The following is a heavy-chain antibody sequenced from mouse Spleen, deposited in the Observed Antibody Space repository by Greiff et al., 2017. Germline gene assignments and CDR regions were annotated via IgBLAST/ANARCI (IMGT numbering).Heavy chain of an antibody. V-gene: IGHV2-2*01. CDR2: IWRGGST. CDR3: AGYYGSSYVYYAMDY. D-gene: IGHD1-1*01. J-gene: IGHJ4*01. CDR1: GFSLTSYG. Sequence: QVQLQQSGPGLVQPSQSLSITCTVSGFSLTSYGVHWVRQSPGKGLEWLGVIWRGGSTDYNAAFISRLSISKDNSKSQVFFKMNSLQADDTAIYYCAGYYGSSYVYYAMDYWGQGTSVTVSS.